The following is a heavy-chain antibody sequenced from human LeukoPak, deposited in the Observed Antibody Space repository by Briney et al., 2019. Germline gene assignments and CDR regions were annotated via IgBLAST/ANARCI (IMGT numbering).Heavy chain of an antibody. D-gene: IGHD6-19*01. J-gene: IGHJ4*02. V-gene: IGHV3-48*03. CDR2: ISSSGSTI. CDR1: GFTFSSYE. Sequence: GGSLRLSCAASGFTFSSYEMNWVRQAPGKGLEWVSYISSSGSTICYADSVKGRFTISRDNAKNSLYLQMNSLRAEDTAVYYCGKWLAFAYRGQGTLVTVSS. CDR3: GKWLAFAY.